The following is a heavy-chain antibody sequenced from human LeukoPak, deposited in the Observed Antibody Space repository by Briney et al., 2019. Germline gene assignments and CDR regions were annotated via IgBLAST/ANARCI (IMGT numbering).Heavy chain of an antibody. CDR3: ARTRLLVTPYYFDY. Sequence: SETLSLTCAVYGGPFSGYYWSWIRQPPGKGLEWIGEINHSGSTNYNPSLKSRVTISVDTSKNQFSLKLSSVTAADTAVYYCARTRLLVTPYYFDYWGQGTLVTVSS. CDR1: GGPFSGYY. D-gene: IGHD3-9*01. CDR2: INHSGST. J-gene: IGHJ4*02. V-gene: IGHV4-34*01.